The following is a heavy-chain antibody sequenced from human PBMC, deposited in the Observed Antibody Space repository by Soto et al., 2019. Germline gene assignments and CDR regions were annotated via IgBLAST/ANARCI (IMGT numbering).Heavy chain of an antibody. Sequence: QVQLVESGGGVVQPGRSLRLSCAASGFTFSSYGMHWVRQAPGKGLDWVAVISYDGSNKYYADSVKGRFTISRDNSKNTLYLQMNSLRAEDTAVYYCAKEGMGQDSSGYVNFDYWGQGTLVTVSS. CDR3: AKEGMGQDSSGYVNFDY. CDR1: GFTFSSYG. D-gene: IGHD3-22*01. V-gene: IGHV3-30*18. J-gene: IGHJ4*02. CDR2: ISYDGSNK.